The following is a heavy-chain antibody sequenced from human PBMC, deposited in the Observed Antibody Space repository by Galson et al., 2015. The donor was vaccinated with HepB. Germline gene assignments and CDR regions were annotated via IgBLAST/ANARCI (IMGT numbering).Heavy chain of an antibody. V-gene: IGHV1-24*01. J-gene: IGHJ4*02. CDR1: GYTLTERS. CDR2: FDPENNET. D-gene: IGHD3-3*01. Sequence: SCKVSGYTLTERSMHWVRPAPGKGLEWMGGFDPENNETVYAQKFQGRVTMTEDTSTDTGYMELRSLRSGDTALYYCATQVVDFWSGYCYWGQGTLVTVSS. CDR3: ATQVVDFWSGYCY.